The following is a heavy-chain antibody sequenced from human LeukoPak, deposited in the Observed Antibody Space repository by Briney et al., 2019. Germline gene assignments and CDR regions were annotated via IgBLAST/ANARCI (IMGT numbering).Heavy chain of an antibody. Sequence: SETLSLTCVVYGGSFSDYYWSWIRQPPGKGLEWIGYIYYSGSTNYNPSLKSRVTIPVDTSKNQFSLKLSSVTAADTAVYYCARDRALSSYWGHGTLVTVSS. V-gene: IGHV4-59*01. CDR3: ARDRALSSY. D-gene: IGHD3-16*02. CDR2: IYYSGST. CDR1: GGSFSDYY. J-gene: IGHJ4*01.